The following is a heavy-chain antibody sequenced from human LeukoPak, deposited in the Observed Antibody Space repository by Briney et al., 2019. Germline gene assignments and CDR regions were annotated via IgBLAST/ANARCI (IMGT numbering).Heavy chain of an antibody. V-gene: IGHV1-46*01. J-gene: IGHJ5*02. Sequence: ASVKVSCKASGYTFTSYYMHWVRQASGQGLEWMGIINPSGGSTSYAQKFQGRVTMTRDTSTSTVHMELSSLRSEDTAVYYCAGDDPLDKISSGWGPWGQGTLVTVSS. D-gene: IGHD6-19*01. CDR3: AGDDPLDKISSGWGP. CDR1: GYTFTSYY. CDR2: INPSGGST.